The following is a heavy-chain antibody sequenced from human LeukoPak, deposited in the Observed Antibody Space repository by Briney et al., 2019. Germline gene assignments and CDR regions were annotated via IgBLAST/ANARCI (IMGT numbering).Heavy chain of an antibody. CDR2: IKQDGSEK. D-gene: IGHD3/OR15-3a*01. V-gene: IGHV3-7*01. Sequence: GGSLRLSCAASGFTFSSYWMSWVRQAPGEGLEWVADIKQDGSEKYYVDSVEGGFTISRGNAKEALYLQMTSLRAENTAVYYCSRVHRMIFVTWGEGTLVTASS. CDR3: SRVHRMIFVT. CDR1: GFTFSSYW. J-gene: IGHJ5*02.